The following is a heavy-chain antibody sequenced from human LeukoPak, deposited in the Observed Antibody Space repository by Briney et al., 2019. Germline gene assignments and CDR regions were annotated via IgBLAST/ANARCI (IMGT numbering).Heavy chain of an antibody. D-gene: IGHD5-12*01. CDR1: GFTFSSYG. CDR3: AKDRGYDYLFDY. J-gene: IGHJ4*02. V-gene: IGHV3-30*02. Sequence: GGSLRLSCAASGFTFSSYGMHWVRQAPGKGLGWVAFIRYDGTTRYYADSVKGRFTISRGNSKNTLYLQMNSLRAEDTAVYYCAKDRGYDYLFDYWGQGTLVTVSS. CDR2: IRYDGTTR.